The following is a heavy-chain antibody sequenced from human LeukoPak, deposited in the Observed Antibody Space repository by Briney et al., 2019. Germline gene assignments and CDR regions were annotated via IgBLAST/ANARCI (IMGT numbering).Heavy chain of an antibody. Sequence: GGSLRLSCAASAFSLNAYNMNWVRQAPGKGLEWVSSISCTGTYIYYADSVKGRFTISRDNAQNSLYLQMNSLRAEDTAIYYCARDGRAGSLFAYWGQGTLVTVSS. J-gene: IGHJ4*02. CDR1: AFSLNAYN. D-gene: IGHD6-19*01. CDR2: ISCTGTYI. V-gene: IGHV3-21*04. CDR3: ARDGRAGSLFAY.